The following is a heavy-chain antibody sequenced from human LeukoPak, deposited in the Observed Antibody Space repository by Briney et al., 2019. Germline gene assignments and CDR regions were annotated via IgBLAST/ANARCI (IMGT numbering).Heavy chain of an antibody. V-gene: IGHV4-61*02. J-gene: IGHJ5*02. CDR1: GGSISSGSYY. CDR2: IYTSGST. CDR3: ARDADYYDSSGYYYGISWFDP. Sequence: SETLSLTCTVSGGSISSGSYYWSWIRQPAGKGLEWIGRIYTSGSTNYNPSLKSRVTISVDTSKNQFSLKLSSVTAADTAVYCCARDADYYDSSGYYYGISWFDPWGQGTLVTVSS. D-gene: IGHD3-22*01.